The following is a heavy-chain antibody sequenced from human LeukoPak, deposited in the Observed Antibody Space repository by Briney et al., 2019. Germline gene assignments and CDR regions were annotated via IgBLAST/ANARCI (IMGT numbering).Heavy chain of an antibody. J-gene: IGHJ6*02. CDR2: INAGNGNT. CDR1: GYTFTSYA. D-gene: IGHD3-10*01. CDR3: ARDRVLLWFGELLAGYGMDV. V-gene: IGHV1-3*01. Sequence: GASVKVSCKASGYTFTSYAMHWVRQAPGQRLEWMGWINAGNGNTKYSQKFQGRVTITRDTSASTAYMELSSLRSEDTAVYYCARDRVLLWFGELLAGYGMDVWGQGTTVTVSS.